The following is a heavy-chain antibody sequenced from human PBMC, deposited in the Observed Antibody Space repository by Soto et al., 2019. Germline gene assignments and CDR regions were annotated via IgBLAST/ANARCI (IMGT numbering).Heavy chain of an antibody. CDR1: GFNFSRYA. D-gene: IGHD4-17*01. J-gene: IGHJ4*02. V-gene: IGHV3-30-3*01. CDR3: ARDDYGDYHVYFDY. CDR2: ISYDGSNK. Sequence: GGSLRLSCAASGFNFSRYAMHWVRQAPGKGLEWVAVISYDGSNKYYADSGKGRFTISRDNSKNWLYMQMNSLRAEATAVYYCARDDYGDYHVYFDYWGQGILVTVS.